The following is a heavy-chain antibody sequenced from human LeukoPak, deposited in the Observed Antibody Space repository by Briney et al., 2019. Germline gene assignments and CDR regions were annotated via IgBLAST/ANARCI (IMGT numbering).Heavy chain of an antibody. CDR3: ARGISLWNGDS. V-gene: IGHV3-7*01. CDR2: IKPDGSDK. D-gene: IGHD1-1*01. Sequence: GGSLRLSCAVSGSTFSTEWMTWVRQAPGKGLEWVANIKPDGSDKYYVDSVKGRFTISRDNAKNSLYLQMNTLRAEDTAVYYCARGISLWNGDSWGQGTLVSVSS. J-gene: IGHJ4*02. CDR1: GSTFSTEW.